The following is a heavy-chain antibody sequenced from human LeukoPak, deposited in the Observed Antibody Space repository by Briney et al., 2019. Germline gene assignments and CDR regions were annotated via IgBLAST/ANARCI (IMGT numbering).Heavy chain of an antibody. Sequence: GGSLRLSCAASGFTFSSYGMHWVRQAPGKGLEWVAFIRYDGSNKYYADSVKGRFTISRDNSKNTLYLQMNSLRAEDTAVYYCANIPTLGVAPGTVYYWGQGTLVTVSS. CDR3: ANIPTLGVAPGTVYY. CDR2: IRYDGSNK. CDR1: GFTFSSYG. J-gene: IGHJ4*02. V-gene: IGHV3-30*02. D-gene: IGHD6-13*01.